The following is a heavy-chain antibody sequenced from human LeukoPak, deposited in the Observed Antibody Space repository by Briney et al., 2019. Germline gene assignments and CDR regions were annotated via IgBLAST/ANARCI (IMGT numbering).Heavy chain of an antibody. J-gene: IGHJ6*02. CDR1: GGSFSGYY. CDR3: ARVDGLLWFGELTAYYYGMDV. CDR2: INHSGST. Sequence: SETLSLTCAVYGGSFSGYYWSWIRQPPGKGLEWIGEINHSGSTNYNPSLKSRVTISVDTSKNQFSLKLSSVTAADTAVYYCARVDGLLWFGELTAYYYGMDVWGQGTTVTVSS. D-gene: IGHD3-10*01. V-gene: IGHV4-34*01.